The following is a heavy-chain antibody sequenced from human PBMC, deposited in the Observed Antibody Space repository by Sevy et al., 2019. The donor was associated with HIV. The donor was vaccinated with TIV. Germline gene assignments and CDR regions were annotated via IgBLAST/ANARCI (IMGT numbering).Heavy chain of an antibody. CDR3: AREVPGSLYGMDV. V-gene: IGHV3-13*01. D-gene: IGHD3-10*01. Sequence: GGSLRLSCAASGFTFSSYDIHWVRQATGKGLEWVSAIRTAGDTYYPDSVKGRFTISRENAKNSLYHQMNSLRAGDTAVYYCAREVPGSLYGMDVWGQGTTVTVSS. CDR2: IRTAGDT. CDR1: GFTFSSYD. J-gene: IGHJ6*02.